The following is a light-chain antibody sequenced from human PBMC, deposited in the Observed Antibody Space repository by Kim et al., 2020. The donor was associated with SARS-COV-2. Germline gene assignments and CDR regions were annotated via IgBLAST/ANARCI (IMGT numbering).Light chain of an antibody. V-gene: IGKV3-15*01. Sequence: VSPGGSSTLPCRASQSLSDNLAWYQQRPGQAPRLLIYGAYTRATGIPARFSGSGSGTEFTLTISSLQSEDFAVYHCQQYNEWPGTFGQGTKVDIK. CDR2: GAY. J-gene: IGKJ1*01. CDR3: QQYNEWPGT. CDR1: QSLSDN.